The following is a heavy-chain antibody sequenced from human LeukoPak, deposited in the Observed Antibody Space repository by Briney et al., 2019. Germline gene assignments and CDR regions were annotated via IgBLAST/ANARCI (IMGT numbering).Heavy chain of an antibody. CDR3: AALGGSIY. J-gene: IGHJ4*02. CDR1: GFTFSSYD. Sequence: GGSLRLSCAASGFTFSSYDVHWDRQATGRGLEWVPAMGTAGDTYYAGSVKGRFTISREDAKNSFYLQMNSLRAGDTAVYYCAALGGSIYWGQGTVVTVSS. D-gene: IGHD1-26*01. V-gene: IGHV3-13*01. CDR2: MGTAGDT.